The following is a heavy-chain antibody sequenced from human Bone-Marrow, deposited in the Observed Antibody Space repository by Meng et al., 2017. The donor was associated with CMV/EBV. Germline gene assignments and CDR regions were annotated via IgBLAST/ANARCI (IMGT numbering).Heavy chain of an antibody. D-gene: IGHD3-10*01. CDR1: GGSISSSNW. Sequence: GSLRLSCAVSGGSISSSNWWSWVRQPPGKGLEWIGEIYHSGSTNYNPSLKSRVTISVDKSKNQFSLKLSSVTAADTAVYYCARNGITMVRGVDYYYYGMDVWGQGTTVTVSS. V-gene: IGHV4-4*02. CDR3: ARNGITMVRGVDYYYYGMDV. J-gene: IGHJ6*02. CDR2: IYHSGST.